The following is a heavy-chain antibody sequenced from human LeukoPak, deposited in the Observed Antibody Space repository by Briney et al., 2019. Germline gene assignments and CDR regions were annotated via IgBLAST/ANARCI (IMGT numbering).Heavy chain of an antibody. V-gene: IGHV3-30*02. J-gene: IGHJ4*02. CDR2: VRSDGSHD. CDR3: AKDARSFDWLFDH. D-gene: IGHD3-9*01. CDR1: GFTFSSYW. Sequence: GGSLRLSCAASGFTFSSYWMDWVRQAPGKGLEWVAYVRSDGSHDSYADSVTGRFTISRDNSKNTLFLQMNSLRAEDTSMYYCAKDARSFDWLFDHWGQGILVTVSS.